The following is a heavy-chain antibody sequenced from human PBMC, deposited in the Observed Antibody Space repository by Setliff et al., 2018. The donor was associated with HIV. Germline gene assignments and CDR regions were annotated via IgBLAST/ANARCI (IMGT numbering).Heavy chain of an antibody. D-gene: IGHD2-2*03. CDR2: IMEAASEK. CDR1: GFTFSNYW. CDR3: AKDLVIVVVPPAPDAFDI. J-gene: IGHJ3*02. V-gene: IGHV3-7*03. Sequence: PGGSLRLSCAASGFTFSNYWMSWVRQAPGKVLEWVANIMEAASEKYYVDSVKGQFTISRDNAKNSLYLQISILRAEDTSVYYCAKDLVIVVVPPAPDAFDIWGQGTMVTV.